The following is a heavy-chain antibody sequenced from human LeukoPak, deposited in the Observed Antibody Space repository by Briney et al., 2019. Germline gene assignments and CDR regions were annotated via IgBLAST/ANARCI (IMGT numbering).Heavy chain of an antibody. CDR1: GGSFSGYH. Sequence: SETLSLTCAVYGGSFSGYHWSWIRQPPGKGLEWIGEINHSGSTNYSPSLKSRVTISVDTSKNQFSLKLSSVTAADTAVYYCAGLRGRVYYYDSSGYYLWGQGTLVTVSS. CDR3: AGLRGRVYYYDSSGYYL. V-gene: IGHV4-34*01. J-gene: IGHJ5*02. D-gene: IGHD3-22*01. CDR2: INHSGST.